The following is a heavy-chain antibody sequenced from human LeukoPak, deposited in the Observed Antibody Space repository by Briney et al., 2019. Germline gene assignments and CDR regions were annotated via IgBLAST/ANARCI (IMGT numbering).Heavy chain of an antibody. D-gene: IGHD2-21*01. Sequence: SETLSLTCTVSGGSISSYYWSWIRQPSGKGLEWIGYIYYSGSTNYNPSLKSRVTISVDTSKNQFSLKLSSVTAADTAVYYCARAETLIGGLTRGVRNWFDPWGQGTLVTVSS. CDR1: GGSISSYY. CDR3: ARAETLIGGLTRGVRNWFDP. J-gene: IGHJ5*02. V-gene: IGHV4-59*01. CDR2: IYYSGST.